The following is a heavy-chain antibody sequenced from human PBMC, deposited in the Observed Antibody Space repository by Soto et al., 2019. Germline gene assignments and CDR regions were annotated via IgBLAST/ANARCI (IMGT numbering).Heavy chain of an antibody. CDR1: GGAISSSNW. J-gene: IGHJ4*02. D-gene: IGHD3-9*01. CDR2: IYHSGST. CDR3: ARGLRYFDSYSD. Sequence: QVQLQESGPGLVKPSGTLSLTCAVSGGAISSSNWWSWVRQPPGKGLAWLGEIYHSGSTTYNPSLKRRVTISVDKSKSQFAPKLSSVTAADTAVYYCARGLRYFDSYSDWGQGTLVTVSS. V-gene: IGHV4-4*02.